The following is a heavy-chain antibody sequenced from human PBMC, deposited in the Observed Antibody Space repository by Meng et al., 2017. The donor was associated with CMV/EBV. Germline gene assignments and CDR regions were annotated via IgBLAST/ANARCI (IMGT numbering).Heavy chain of an antibody. V-gene: IGHV3-21*04. CDR3: ARLGDSSSPEGSFDY. D-gene: IGHD6-6*01. CDR2: ISSSSSYI. CDR1: GLTFSSYS. Sequence: GESLKISCSASGLTFSSYSMNWVRQAPGKGLEWVSSISSSSSYIYYADSVKGRFTISRDNAKNSLYLQMNSLRAEDTAVYYCARLGDSSSPEGSFDYWGQGTLVTVSS. J-gene: IGHJ4*02.